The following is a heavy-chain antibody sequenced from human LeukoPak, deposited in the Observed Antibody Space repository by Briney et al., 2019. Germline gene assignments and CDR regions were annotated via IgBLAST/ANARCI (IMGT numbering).Heavy chain of an antibody. CDR2: IKQDGSEK. D-gene: IGHD2-15*01. Sequence: GGSLRLSCAASGFTFSDYYMSWIRQAPGKGLEWVANIKQDGSEKYYVDSVRGRFTISRDNAKNSLYLQMNSLRGEDTAVYYCARVGLDCSGGSCYFAAFDIWGQGTMVTVSS. J-gene: IGHJ3*02. V-gene: IGHV3-7*01. CDR1: GFTFSDYY. CDR3: ARVGLDCSGGSCYFAAFDI.